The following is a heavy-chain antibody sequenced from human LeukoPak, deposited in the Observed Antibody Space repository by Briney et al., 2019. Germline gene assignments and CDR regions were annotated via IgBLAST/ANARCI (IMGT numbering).Heavy chain of an antibody. CDR3: ARAIGRLVVGFDY. CDR1: GYTFTGYY. CDR2: INPNSGGT. D-gene: IGHD3-22*01. Sequence: ASVKVSRKASGYTFTGYYMHWVRQAPGQGLEWMGWINPNSGGTNYAQKFQGRVTMTRDTSISTAYMELSRLRSDDTAVYYCARAIGRLVVGFDYWGQGTLVTVSS. V-gene: IGHV1-2*02. J-gene: IGHJ4*02.